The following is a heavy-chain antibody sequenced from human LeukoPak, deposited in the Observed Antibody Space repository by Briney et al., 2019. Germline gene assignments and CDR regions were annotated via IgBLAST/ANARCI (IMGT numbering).Heavy chain of an antibody. J-gene: IGHJ4*02. CDR3: ARDGYYYDSSGYQSYFDY. CDR1: GGSISSGSYY. Sequence: SQTLSLTCTVSGGSISSGSYYWSWIRQPAGKGLEWIGRIYTSGSTNYNPSLKSRVTISVDTSKNQFSLKLSSVTAADTAVYYCARDGYYYDSSGYQSYFDYWGQGTLVTVSS. CDR2: IYTSGST. V-gene: IGHV4-61*02. D-gene: IGHD3-22*01.